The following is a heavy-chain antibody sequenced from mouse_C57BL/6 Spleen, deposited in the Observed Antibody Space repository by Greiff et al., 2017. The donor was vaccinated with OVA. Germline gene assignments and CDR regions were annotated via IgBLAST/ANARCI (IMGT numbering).Heavy chain of an antibody. D-gene: IGHD1-1*02. J-gene: IGHJ3*01. CDR3: ARHGGNLRPFAY. CDR1: GFSLTSYG. CDR2: IWSDGST. V-gene: IGHV2-6-1*01. Sequence: QVQLQQSGPGLVAPSQSLSITCTVSGFSLTSYGVHWVRQPPGKGLEWLVVIWSDGSTTYNSALKSRLSISKDNSKSQVFLKMNSLQTDDTAMYYCARHGGNLRPFAYWGQGTLVTVSA.